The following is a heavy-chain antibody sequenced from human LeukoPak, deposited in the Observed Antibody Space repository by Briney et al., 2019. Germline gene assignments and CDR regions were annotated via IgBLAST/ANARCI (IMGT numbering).Heavy chain of an antibody. CDR3: ARVNTAMVPVDAFDI. Sequence: GGSVRLSCAASGFTFSSYAMHWVRQAPGKGLEWVAVISYDGSNKYYADSVKGRFTISRDNSKNTLYLQMNSLRAEDTAVYYCARVNTAMVPVDAFDIWGQGTMVTVSS. J-gene: IGHJ3*02. V-gene: IGHV3-30-3*01. CDR2: ISYDGSNK. D-gene: IGHD5-18*01. CDR1: GFTFSSYA.